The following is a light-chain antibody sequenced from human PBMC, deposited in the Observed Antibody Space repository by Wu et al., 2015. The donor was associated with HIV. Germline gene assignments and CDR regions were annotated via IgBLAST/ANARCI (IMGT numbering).Light chain of an antibody. CDR1: QGISSY. J-gene: IGKJ2*03. CDR3: QQYYSYPPVS. CDR2: AAS. V-gene: IGKV1-8*01. Sequence: AIRMTQSPSSLSASTGDRVTITCRASQGISSYLAWYQQKPGKAPKLLIYAASTLQSGVPSRLSGSGSGTDFTLTISCLQSEDFATYYCQQYYSYPPVSFGQGTKLEIK.